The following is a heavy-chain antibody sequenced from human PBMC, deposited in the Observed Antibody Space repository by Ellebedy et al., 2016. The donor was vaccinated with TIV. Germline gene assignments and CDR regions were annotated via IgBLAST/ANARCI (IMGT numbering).Heavy chain of an antibody. J-gene: IGHJ2*01. V-gene: IGHV3-30-3*01. Sequence: PGGSLRLSCVASGFTFSAYVMHRVRQAPNKGLEWVPVLSSDGDTRHYADSVKGRSTISRDNAKNSLYLQMNSLRAEDTAVYYCARKVPAPTTVPPNWYFDLWGRGTPVTVSS. CDR3: ARKVPAPTTVPPNWYFDL. CDR2: LSSDGDTR. CDR1: GFTFSAYV. D-gene: IGHD4-17*01.